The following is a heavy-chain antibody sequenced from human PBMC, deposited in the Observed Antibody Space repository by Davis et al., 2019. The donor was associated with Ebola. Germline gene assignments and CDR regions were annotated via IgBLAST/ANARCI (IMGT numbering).Heavy chain of an antibody. J-gene: IGHJ6*02. Sequence: PGGSLRLSCAASGFTFSSYWMHWVRQAPGKGLVWVSRINSDGSSTSYADSVKGRFTISRDNAKNTLYLQMNSLRAEDTAVYYCARDRYCSGGSCYLYYYGMDVWGQGTTVTVSS. D-gene: IGHD2-15*01. CDR3: ARDRYCSGGSCYLYYYGMDV. CDR1: GFTFSSYW. CDR2: INSDGSST. V-gene: IGHV3-74*01.